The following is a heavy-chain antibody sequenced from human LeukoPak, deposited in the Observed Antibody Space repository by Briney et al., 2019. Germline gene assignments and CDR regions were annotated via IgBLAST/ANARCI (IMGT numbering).Heavy chain of an antibody. V-gene: IGHV1-69*04. Sequence: GASVKVSCKASGGTFISYAISWVRQAPGQGLEWMGRIIPILGIANYAQKFQGRVTITADKSTSTAYMELSSLRSEDTAVYYCAREGFLGTIPRYYFDYWGQGTLVTVSS. J-gene: IGHJ4*02. CDR1: GGTFISYA. CDR3: AREGFLGTIPRYYFDY. CDR2: IIPILGIA. D-gene: IGHD2-2*02.